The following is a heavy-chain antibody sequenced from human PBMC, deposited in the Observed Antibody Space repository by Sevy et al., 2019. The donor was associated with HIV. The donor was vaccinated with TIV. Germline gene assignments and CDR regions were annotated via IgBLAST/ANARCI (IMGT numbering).Heavy chain of an antibody. J-gene: IGHJ4*02. CDR2: ISYDGSNK. D-gene: IGHD3-10*01. CDR1: GFTFSSYA. CDR3: ARGPLVRGHFDY. V-gene: IGHV3-30-3*01. Sequence: GGSLRLSCAASGFTFSSYAMHWVRQALGKGLEWVAVISYDGSNKYYADSVKGRFTISRDNSKNTLYLQMNSLRAEDTAVYYCARGPLVRGHFDYWGQGTLVTVSS.